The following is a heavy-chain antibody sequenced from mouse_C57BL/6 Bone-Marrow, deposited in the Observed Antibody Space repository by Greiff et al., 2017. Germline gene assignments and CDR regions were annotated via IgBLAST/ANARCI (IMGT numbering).Heavy chain of an antibody. CDR3: TREVGGCDWYFDV. Sequence: EVKLMESGGGLVQPGGSMKLSCAASGFTFSDAWMDWVRQSPEKGLEWVAEIRNKANNHATYYAESVKGRFTSSRDDSKSGVYLQMNSLRAEDTGIYYCTREVGGCDWYFDVWGTGTTVTVSS. CDR2: IRNKANNHAT. CDR1: GFTFSDAW. D-gene: IGHD1-1*02. J-gene: IGHJ1*03. V-gene: IGHV6-6*01.